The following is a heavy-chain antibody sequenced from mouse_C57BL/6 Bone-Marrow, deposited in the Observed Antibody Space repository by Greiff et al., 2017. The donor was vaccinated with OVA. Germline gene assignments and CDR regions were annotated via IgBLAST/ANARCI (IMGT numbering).Heavy chain of an antibody. J-gene: IGHJ2*01. CDR1: GFNIKDDY. D-gene: IGHD2-4*01. Sequence: VHVKQSGAELVRPGASVKLSCTASGFNIKDDYMHWVKQRPEQGLEWIGWIDPENGDTEYASKFQGKATITADTSSNTAYLQLSSLTSEDTAVYYCVRLRRGYWGQGTTLTVSS. CDR2: IDPENGDT. CDR3: VRLRRGY. V-gene: IGHV14-4*01.